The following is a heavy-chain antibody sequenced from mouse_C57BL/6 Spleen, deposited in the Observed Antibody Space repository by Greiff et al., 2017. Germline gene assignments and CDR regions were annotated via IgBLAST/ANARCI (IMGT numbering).Heavy chain of an antibody. CDR2: IDPANGNT. Sequence: VQLKESVAELVRPGASVKLSCTASGFNIKNTYMHWVKQRPEQGLEWIGRIDPANGNTKYAPKFQGKATITADTSSNTAYLQLSSLTSEDTAIYCCLYYDYEEGAMDYWGQGTSVTVSS. J-gene: IGHJ4*01. CDR1: GFNIKNTY. CDR3: LYYDYEEGAMDY. D-gene: IGHD2-4*01. V-gene: IGHV14-3*01.